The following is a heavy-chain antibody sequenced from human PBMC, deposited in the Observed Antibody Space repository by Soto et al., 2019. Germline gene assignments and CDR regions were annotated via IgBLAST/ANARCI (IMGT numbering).Heavy chain of an antibody. CDR3: ARVPKNRLFSFGAPQDYGMDV. Sequence: EVQLVESGGGLVQPGGSLRLSCAASGFTFSSYSMNGVRQAPGKGLEWVSYSSSSSSTIYYADSVKGRFTISRDNAKNALYLQMNSQRAEDTAVYYCARVPKNRLFSFGAPQDYGMDVWGQGTTVTVSS. J-gene: IGHJ6*02. CDR2: SSSSSSTI. V-gene: IGHV3-48*01. D-gene: IGHD3-16*01. CDR1: GFTFSSYS.